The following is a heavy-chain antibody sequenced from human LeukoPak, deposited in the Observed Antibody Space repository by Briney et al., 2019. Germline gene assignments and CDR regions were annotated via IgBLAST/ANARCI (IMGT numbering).Heavy chain of an antibody. CDR2: FFYSGST. Sequence: SETLSLTCTVSGASINKYYWNWVRQPPGKGLEWIGYFFYSGSTRYNPSLKSRVTISGDMSNNQFPLRLTSLTAADTAVYYCARNAGTKDYYYGMDVWGQGTTVIVSS. CDR3: ARNAGTKDYYYGMDV. D-gene: IGHD2-2*01. J-gene: IGHJ6*02. V-gene: IGHV4-59*08. CDR1: GASINKYY.